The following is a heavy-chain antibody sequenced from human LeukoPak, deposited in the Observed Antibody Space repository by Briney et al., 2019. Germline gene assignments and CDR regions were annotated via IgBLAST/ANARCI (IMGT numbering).Heavy chain of an antibody. V-gene: IGHV4-59*01. CDR3: ARDRRYSSGWHYFDY. CDR2: IYYSGSA. D-gene: IGHD6-19*01. Sequence: SETLSLTCTVSGGSISNYYWSWIRQPPGKGLEWIGYIYYSGSANYNPSLKSRVTISVDTSKNQFSLKLTSVTAADMAVYFCARDRRYSSGWHYFDYWGQGTLVTVSS. CDR1: GGSISNYY. J-gene: IGHJ4*02.